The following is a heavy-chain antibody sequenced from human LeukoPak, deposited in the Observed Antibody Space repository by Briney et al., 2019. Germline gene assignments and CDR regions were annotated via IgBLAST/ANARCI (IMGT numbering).Heavy chain of an antibody. V-gene: IGHV3-48*03. CDR1: GFTFSSYE. D-gene: IGHD3-22*01. Sequence: GGSLRLSCAASGFTFSSYEMNWVRQAPGKGLEWVSYISSSGSTIYYADSVKGRFTISRDNGKNSLYLQMNSLRAEDTAVYYCARDTGSSGEYYYYYGMDVWGQGTTVTVSS. J-gene: IGHJ6*02. CDR2: ISSSGSTI. CDR3: ARDTGSSGEYYYYYGMDV.